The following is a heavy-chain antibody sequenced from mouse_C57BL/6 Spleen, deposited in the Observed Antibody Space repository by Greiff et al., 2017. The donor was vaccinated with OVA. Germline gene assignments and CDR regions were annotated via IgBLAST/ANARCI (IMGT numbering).Heavy chain of an antibody. J-gene: IGHJ4*01. Sequence: QVQLQQSGAELVMPGASVKLSCKASGYTFTSYWMHWVKQRPGQGLEWIGEIDPSDSYTNYNQKFKGKSTLTVDKSSSTAYMQLSSLTSEDSAVYYCARGIYGSISPLYYAMDYWGQGTSVTVSS. CDR3: ARGIYGSISPLYYAMDY. V-gene: IGHV1-69*01. CDR1: GYTFTSYW. CDR2: IDPSDSYT. D-gene: IGHD1-1*01.